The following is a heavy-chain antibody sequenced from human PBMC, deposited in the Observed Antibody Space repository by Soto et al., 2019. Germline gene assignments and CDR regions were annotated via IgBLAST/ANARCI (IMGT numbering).Heavy chain of an antibody. CDR2: IWYDGSNK. CDR1: GFTFSSYG. J-gene: IGHJ4*02. CDR3: ARSYSSSWPYYFDY. V-gene: IGHV3-33*01. Sequence: VQLVESGGGVVQPGRSLRLSCAASGFTFSSYGMHWVRQAPGKGLEWVAVIWYDGSNKYYADSVKGRFTISRDNSKNTLYLQMNSLRAEDTAVYYCARSYSSSWPYYFDYWGQGTLVTVSS. D-gene: IGHD6-13*01.